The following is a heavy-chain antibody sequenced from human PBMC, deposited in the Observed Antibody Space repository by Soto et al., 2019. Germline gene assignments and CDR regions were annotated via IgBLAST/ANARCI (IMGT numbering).Heavy chain of an antibody. J-gene: IGHJ4*02. Sequence: GGSLRLSCAASGFTFSSYWMSWVRQAPGKGLEWVANIKQDGSEKYYVDSVKGRFTISRDNAKSSLYLQMNSLRAGDTAVYYCARDRSAGYDFWSGDDYWGQGTLVTVSS. CDR1: GFTFSSYW. CDR3: ARDRSAGYDFWSGDDY. D-gene: IGHD3-3*01. V-gene: IGHV3-7*03. CDR2: IKQDGSEK.